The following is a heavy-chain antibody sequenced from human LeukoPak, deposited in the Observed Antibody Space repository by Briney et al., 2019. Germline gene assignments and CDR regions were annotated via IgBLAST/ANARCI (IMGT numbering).Heavy chain of an antibody. D-gene: IGHD1-1*01. CDR2: VDHTGST. J-gene: IGHJ6*03. V-gene: IGHV4-59*01. CDR3: ARGRVSSSTWYSTYYYYFYMDV. Sequence: SETLSLTCSVSDDSITMYYWTWIRQPPGKGMEWIGYVDHTGSTNFNPSLNGRVSISRDTTKNLFSLRLRSVTAADTAVYFCARGRVSSSTWYSTYYYYFYMDVWGKGTTVTVSS. CDR1: DDSITMYY.